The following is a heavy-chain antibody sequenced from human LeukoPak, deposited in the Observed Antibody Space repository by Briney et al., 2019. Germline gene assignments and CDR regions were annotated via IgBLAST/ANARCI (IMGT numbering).Heavy chain of an antibody. V-gene: IGHV3-21*01. CDR3: AREGGFYRPLDY. J-gene: IGHJ4*02. CDR2: ISSSGTYK. Sequence: GGSLRLSCAVSGFTFSSYSMSWVRQAPGKGLEWVSSISSSGTYKYYADSVKGRFTISRDNAKNSLYLQMNSLRAEDTAVYYCAREGGFYRPLDYSGQGTLVTVSS. CDR1: GFTFSSYS. D-gene: IGHD3-3*01.